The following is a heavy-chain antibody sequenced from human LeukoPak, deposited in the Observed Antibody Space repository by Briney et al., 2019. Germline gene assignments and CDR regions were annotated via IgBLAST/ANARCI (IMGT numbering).Heavy chain of an antibody. CDR3: ASRAGYTGSWSAFDY. J-gene: IGHJ4*02. D-gene: IGHD6-13*01. CDR2: IKQDGSEK. CDR1: TLTLNNYW. V-gene: IGHV3-7*05. Sequence: GGSLRLSCTASTLTLNNYWTSWVRQAPGKGLEWVANIKQDGSEKYHVDSVKGRFTISRDNAKNSLYLQMNSLRAEDTAVYYCASRAGYTGSWSAFDYWGQGTLVTVSS.